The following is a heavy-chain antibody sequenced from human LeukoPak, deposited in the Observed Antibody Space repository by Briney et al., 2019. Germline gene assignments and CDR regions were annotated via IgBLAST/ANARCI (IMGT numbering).Heavy chain of an antibody. CDR2: ISGSGGST. D-gene: IGHD3-22*01. V-gene: IGHV3-23*01. Sequence: GGSLRLSCAASGFTFSSYAMSWVRQAPGKGLEWVSAISGSGGSTYYADSVKGRFTISRDNSKNTLYLQMNSLRAEDTAVYYCAKQPTKYDRSGYYYGYFDFWGQGTLVTVSS. CDR1: GFTFSSYA. J-gene: IGHJ4*02. CDR3: AKQPTKYDRSGYYYGYFDF.